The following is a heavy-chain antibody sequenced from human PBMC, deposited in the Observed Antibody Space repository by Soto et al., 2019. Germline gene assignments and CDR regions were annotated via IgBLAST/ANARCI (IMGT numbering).Heavy chain of an antibody. Sequence: QVQLVQSGAEVRKPGASVKVSCKASGYTVTRFYLHWVRQAPGLGLEWMGLINPSGGSTTYAQKFRGRVTMTRDTSTSTVYMELSSLRSEDTAVYYCATSLSGGYYTDSRFYYWGQGTLVTVSS. CDR3: ATSLSGGYYTDSRFYY. CDR2: INPSGGST. D-gene: IGHD2-15*01. V-gene: IGHV1-46*01. CDR1: GYTVTRFY. J-gene: IGHJ4*02.